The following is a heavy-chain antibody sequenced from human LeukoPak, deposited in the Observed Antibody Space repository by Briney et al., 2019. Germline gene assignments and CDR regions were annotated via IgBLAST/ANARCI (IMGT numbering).Heavy chain of an antibody. CDR3: ARWRGLQSEFDC. V-gene: IGHV3-7*01. D-gene: IGHD5-24*01. CDR1: GFTFSSHS. CDR2: TGLDGAQK. Sequence: GRSLRLSCAPSGFTFSSHSMGWVRQAPGKGRECVATTGLDGAQKDFVDSVKGRFTLSRDNAKNSLFLEMNRLRVEDTAVYYCARWRGLQSEFDCWGQGTLVTVSS. J-gene: IGHJ4*02.